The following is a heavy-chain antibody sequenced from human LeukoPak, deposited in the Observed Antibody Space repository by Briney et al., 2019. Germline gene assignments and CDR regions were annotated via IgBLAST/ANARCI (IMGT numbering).Heavy chain of an antibody. CDR2: INSDGSST. J-gene: IGHJ4*02. Sequence: GGSLRLSCAASGFTFSGYWMHWVRQAPGKGLVWVSRINSDGSSTTYADSVKGRFTISRDSAKNTLYLQMNSLRAEDTAVYYCARGPCGYTYGCFFDYWGQGTLVTVSS. CDR3: ARGPCGYTYGCFFDY. V-gene: IGHV3-74*01. CDR1: GFTFSGYW. D-gene: IGHD5-18*01.